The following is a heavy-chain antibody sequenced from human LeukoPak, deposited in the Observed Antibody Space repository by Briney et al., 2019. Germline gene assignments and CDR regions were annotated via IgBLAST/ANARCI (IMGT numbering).Heavy chain of an antibody. J-gene: IGHJ5*02. D-gene: IGHD3-22*01. CDR1: GGTFSSYA. Sequence: SSVKVSCKASGGTFSSYAISWVRQAPGQGLEWMGRIIPIFGTANYAQKFQGKVTITTDESTSTAYMELSSLRSEDTAVHYCARDRGTVVSPFDPWGQGTLVTVSS. CDR3: ARDRGTVVSPFDP. CDR2: IIPIFGTA. V-gene: IGHV1-69*05.